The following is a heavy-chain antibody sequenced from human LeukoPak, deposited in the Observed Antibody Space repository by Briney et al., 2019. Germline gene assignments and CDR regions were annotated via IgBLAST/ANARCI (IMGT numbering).Heavy chain of an antibody. Sequence: PSETLSLTCTVSGGSISSSSYSWGWIRQPPGKGLEWIGSIYYSGSTYYNPSLKSRVTISVDTSKNQFSLKLNSVTAADTAVYFCARWYCSRGTCYYLDYWGQGTLVTVSS. CDR1: GGSISSSSYS. CDR2: IYYSGST. CDR3: ARWYCSRGTCYYLDY. V-gene: IGHV4-39*07. D-gene: IGHD2-2*01. J-gene: IGHJ4*02.